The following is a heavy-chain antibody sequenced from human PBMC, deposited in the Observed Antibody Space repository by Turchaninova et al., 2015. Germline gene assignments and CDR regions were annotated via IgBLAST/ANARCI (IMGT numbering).Heavy chain of an antibody. Sequence: QLQLQESGPGLVKPSETLSLLCTVSGGSIRSSSYYWGWIRQPPGKGLVGIGCIYYSGNTYYNPSLKSRVTVSVDTSKNQFSLKLSSVTAADTAVYYCARHHTTSFQHWGQGTLVTVPS. CDR3: ARHHTTSFQH. V-gene: IGHV4-39*01. CDR1: GGSIRSSSYY. J-gene: IGHJ1*01. D-gene: IGHD1-26*01. CDR2: IYYSGNT.